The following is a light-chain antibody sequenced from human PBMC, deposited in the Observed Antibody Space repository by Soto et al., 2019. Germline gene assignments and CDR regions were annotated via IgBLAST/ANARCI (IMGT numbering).Light chain of an antibody. V-gene: IGKV1-39*01. CDR2: GAS. CDR1: QSISSY. J-gene: IGKJ3*01. Sequence: DIQMTQSPSSLSASVGDRVTITCRASQSISSYLNWYQQKPGKAPKLLIYGASSLQSGVPSRFSGSGSGTDYTLTISSLQPEDFTTYYCQQTNTFPLSFGPGTKVDVK. CDR3: QQTNTFPLS.